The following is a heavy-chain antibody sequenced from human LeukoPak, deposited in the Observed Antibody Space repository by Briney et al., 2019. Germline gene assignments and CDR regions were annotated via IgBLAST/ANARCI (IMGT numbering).Heavy chain of an antibody. V-gene: IGHV1-18*04. CDR3: ARDGSGHWFDP. D-gene: IGHD6-25*01. Sequence: GASVKVSCTASGYTFNTYGISWVRQAPGQGLEWMGWINAYNGDTNHAQKFQGRVTMTTDTSTTTAYMELGSLRSDDTAVYYCARDGSGHWFDPWGQGTLVTVSS. J-gene: IGHJ5*02. CDR2: INAYNGDT. CDR1: GYTFNTYG.